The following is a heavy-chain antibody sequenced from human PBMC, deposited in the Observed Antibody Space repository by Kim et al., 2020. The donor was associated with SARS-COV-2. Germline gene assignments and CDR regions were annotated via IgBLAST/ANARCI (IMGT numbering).Heavy chain of an antibody. CDR3: ARDGAGGGFRFDY. V-gene: IGHV3-74*01. J-gene: IGHJ4*02. Sequence: GGSLRLSCAASGFTFTSYRMHWVRQAPGKGLVWVSCINSNGSSTNYADSVKGRFTISRDNAKNTLYLQMNSLRAEDTAVYYCARDGAGGGFRFDYWGQGTLVTVSS. D-gene: IGHD2-8*02. CDR1: GFTFTSYR. CDR2: INSNGSST.